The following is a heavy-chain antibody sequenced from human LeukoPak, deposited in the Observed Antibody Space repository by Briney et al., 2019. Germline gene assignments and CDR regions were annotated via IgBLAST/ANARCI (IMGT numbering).Heavy chain of an antibody. CDR3: AGHQLEMATIGYFDY. CDR2: IYYSGST. J-gene: IGHJ4*02. V-gene: IGHV4-39*01. CDR1: GGSISSSSYY. D-gene: IGHD5-24*01. Sequence: PSETLSLTCTVSGGSISSSSYYWGWIRQPPGKGLEWIGGIYYSGSTYYNPSLKSRVTISVDTSKNQFSLKLSSVTAADTAVYYCAGHQLEMATIGYFDYWGQGTLVTVSS.